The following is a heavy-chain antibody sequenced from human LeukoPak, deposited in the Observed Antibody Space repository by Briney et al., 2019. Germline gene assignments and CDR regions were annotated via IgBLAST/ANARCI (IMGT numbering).Heavy chain of an antibody. CDR1: GGTISSYY. Sequence: SETLSLTCTVSGGTISSYYWNWIRQPPGKGLEWIGYVHYSGSTKYNPSLKSRVTISVDTSKNQFSLKLSSVIAADTAVYYCARWCSSGGAFDYWGQGTLVTVSS. D-gene: IGHD2-2*01. V-gene: IGHV4-59*08. J-gene: IGHJ4*02. CDR3: ARWCSSGGAFDY. CDR2: VHYSGST.